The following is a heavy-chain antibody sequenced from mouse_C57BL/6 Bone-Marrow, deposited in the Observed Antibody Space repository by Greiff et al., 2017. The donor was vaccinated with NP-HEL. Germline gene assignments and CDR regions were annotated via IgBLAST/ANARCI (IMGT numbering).Heavy chain of an antibody. CDR1: GYAFSSSW. CDR2: IYPGDGDT. J-gene: IGHJ2*01. D-gene: IGHD2-3*01. V-gene: IGHV1-82*01. Sequence: VQLQQSGPELVKPGASVKISCKASGYAFSSSWMNWVKQRPGKGLEWIGRIYPGDGDTNYNGKFKGKATLTADKSSSTAYMQLSSLTSEDSAVYFCARAGWLLRTDYWGQGTTLTVSS. CDR3: ARAGWLLRTDY.